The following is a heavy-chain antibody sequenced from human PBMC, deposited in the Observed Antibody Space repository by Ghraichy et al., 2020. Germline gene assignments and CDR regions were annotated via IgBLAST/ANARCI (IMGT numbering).Heavy chain of an antibody. D-gene: IGHD2-8*01. CDR1: GGSFSGYY. CDR3: ARVSWSSRAFDY. J-gene: IGHJ4*02. Sequence: SQTLSLTCAVYGGSFSGYYWSWIRQPPGKGLEWIGEINHSGSSNYNPSLKSRVTISVDTSKNQFSLNLSSVTAADTAVYHCARVSWSSRAFDYWGQGTPVTVSS. CDR2: INHSGSS. V-gene: IGHV4-34*01.